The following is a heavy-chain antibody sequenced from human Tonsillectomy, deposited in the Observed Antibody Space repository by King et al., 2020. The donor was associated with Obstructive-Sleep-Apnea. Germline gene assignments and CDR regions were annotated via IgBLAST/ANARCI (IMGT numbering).Heavy chain of an antibody. J-gene: IGHJ5*02. D-gene: IGHD3-10*01. Sequence: QLQESGPGLVKPSETLSLTCTVSRGSISSSSYYWGWIRQPPGKGLECIGSIYYSGSTYYTPSLKSRVTISVDTSKNHFSLKLSAVTAADTAVYYCARERGITMVRGVIQRGWFDPWGQGTLVTVSS. V-gene: IGHV4-39*07. CDR3: ARERGITMVRGVIQRGWFDP. CDR1: RGSISSSSYY. CDR2: IYYSGST.